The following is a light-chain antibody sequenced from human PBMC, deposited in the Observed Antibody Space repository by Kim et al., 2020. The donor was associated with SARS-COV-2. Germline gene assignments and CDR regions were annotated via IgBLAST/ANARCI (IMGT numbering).Light chain of an antibody. CDR2: DVT. CDR1: NTDVGRYNR. V-gene: IGLV2-23*02. Sequence: QSALTQPASVPGSPGQSITISCTGTNTDVGRYNRVSWYQQHPGKAPKLLIFDVTQRPSGVSARFSGSKSGNTASLTISGLQAEDEADYYCCSFACINTFYVSGSGTNVTVL. CDR3: CSFACINTFYV. J-gene: IGLJ1*01.